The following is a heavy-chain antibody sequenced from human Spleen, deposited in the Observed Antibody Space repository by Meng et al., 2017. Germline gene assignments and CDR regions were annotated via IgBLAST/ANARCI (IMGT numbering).Heavy chain of an antibody. D-gene: IGHD1-26*01. Sequence: GESLKISCAASGFTFSGYAMHWVRQAPGKGLEWVAGISYDGSKEYYADSVKGRFTISRDNSKNTLFLQMKSLRGEDTAVYYCARDLGYVVGPFTGYFDYWGQGTLVTVSS. CDR1: GFTFSGYA. CDR2: ISYDGSKE. CDR3: ARDLGYVVGPFTGYFDY. J-gene: IGHJ4*02. V-gene: IGHV3-30*11.